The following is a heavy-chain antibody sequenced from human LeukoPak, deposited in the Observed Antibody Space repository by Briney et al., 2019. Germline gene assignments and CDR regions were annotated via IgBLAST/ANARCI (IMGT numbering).Heavy chain of an antibody. CDR1: GFTFSSYA. CDR2: ISGSGGST. CDR3: AGASWFGEWVP. J-gene: IGHJ5*02. V-gene: IGHV3-23*01. D-gene: IGHD3-10*01. Sequence: GGSLRLSCAASGFTFSSYAMSWVRQAPGKGLEWVSAISGSGGSTYYADSVKGRFTISRDNAKNSVYLQMNFLRDEDTAVYYCAGASWFGEWVPWGQGTLVTVSS.